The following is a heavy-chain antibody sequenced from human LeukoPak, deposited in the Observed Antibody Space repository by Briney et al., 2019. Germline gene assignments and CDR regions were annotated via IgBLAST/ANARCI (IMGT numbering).Heavy chain of an antibody. J-gene: IGHJ4*02. CDR1: GFTFNNYG. CDR2: ISGSGGST. Sequence: GGSLRLSCAASGFTFNNYGMHWVRQAPGKGLEWVSAISGSGGSTYYADSVKGRFTISRDNSKNTLYLQMNSLRAEDTAVYYCAKDLGSGWYLANPFDYWGQGTLVTVSS. D-gene: IGHD6-19*01. V-gene: IGHV3-23*01. CDR3: AKDLGSGWYLANPFDY.